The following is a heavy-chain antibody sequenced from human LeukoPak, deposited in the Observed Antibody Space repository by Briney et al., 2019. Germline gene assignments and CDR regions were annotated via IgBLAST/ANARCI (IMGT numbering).Heavy chain of an antibody. CDR2: ICTSGST. J-gene: IGHJ5*02. CDR1: GGSISSYY. V-gene: IGHV4-4*07. CDR3: ARDKDGSGSYEGLFNWFDP. D-gene: IGHD3-10*01. Sequence: SETLSLTCTVSGGSISSYYWSWIRQPAGKGLECVVRICTSGSTNYNPSPKSRVTMSVATSKYQFSLKLSSVTAADTAVYYCARDKDGSGSYEGLFNWFDPWGQGTLVTVSS.